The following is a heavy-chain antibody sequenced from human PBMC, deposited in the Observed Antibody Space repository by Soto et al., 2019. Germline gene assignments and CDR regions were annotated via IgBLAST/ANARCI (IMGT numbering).Heavy chain of an antibody. J-gene: IGHJ4*02. V-gene: IGHV1-46*01. CDR2: INPSGGST. D-gene: IGHD3-22*01. Sequence: VASVKVSCKASGYTFTSYYMHWVRQAPGQGLEWMGIINPSGGSTSYAQKFQGRVTMTSDTSTSTVYMELSSLRSEDTAVYHCAIDRSGYYFPHFDFSGQGTLVTVSS. CDR1: GYTFTSYY. CDR3: AIDRSGYYFPHFDF.